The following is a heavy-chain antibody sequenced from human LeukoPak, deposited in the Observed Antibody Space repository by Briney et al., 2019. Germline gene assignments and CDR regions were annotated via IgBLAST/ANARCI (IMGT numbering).Heavy chain of an antibody. D-gene: IGHD2-15*01. CDR1: GFTFSSYA. V-gene: IGHV3-23*01. J-gene: IGHJ6*02. Sequence: PGGSLRLSCAASGFTFSSYAMSWVRQAPGKGLEWVSAISGSGGSTYYADSVKGRFTISRDNSKNTLYLQMSSLRAEDTAVYYCAKQKLPPWYYGMDVWGQGTTVTVSS. CDR2: ISGSGGST. CDR3: AKQKLPPWYYGMDV.